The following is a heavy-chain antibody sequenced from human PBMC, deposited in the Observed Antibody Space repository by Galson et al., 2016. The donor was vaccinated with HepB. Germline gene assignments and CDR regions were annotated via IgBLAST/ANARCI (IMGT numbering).Heavy chain of an antibody. D-gene: IGHD2-21*02. J-gene: IGHJ4*02. Sequence: SLRLSCAASGFPFSNYAMTWVRLTLGKGLQWVSAMSGTGGRTYYADSVKGRFTISRDNSKNTLHLQMNNVRAEDTAIYYCAHIVVVTDDAGRDYWGQGTLVTVSS. V-gene: IGHV3-23*01. CDR1: GFPFSNYA. CDR3: AHIVVVTDDAGRDY. CDR2: MSGTGGRT.